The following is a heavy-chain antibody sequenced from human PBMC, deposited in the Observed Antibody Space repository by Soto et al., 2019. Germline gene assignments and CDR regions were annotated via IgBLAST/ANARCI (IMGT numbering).Heavy chain of an antibody. CDR2: IFYSGST. CDR1: GGSINSYY. V-gene: IGHV4-59*01. D-gene: IGHD1-20*01. Sequence: SETLSLTCAVSGGSINSYYWSWIRQPPGKGLEWIGFIFYSGSTNYNPSLKSRVTISVDTSKNQFSLKLSSVTAADTAVYYCARRYGFSFDYWGQGTLVTVSS. J-gene: IGHJ4*02. CDR3: ARRYGFSFDY.